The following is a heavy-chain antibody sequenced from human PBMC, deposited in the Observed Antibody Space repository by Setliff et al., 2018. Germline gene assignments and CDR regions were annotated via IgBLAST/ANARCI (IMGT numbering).Heavy chain of an antibody. CDR1: GGTFSSYA. D-gene: IGHD3-22*01. J-gene: IGHJ6*03. V-gene: IGHV1-69*13. Sequence: SVKVSCKASGGTFSSYAISWVRQAPGQGLEWMGGIIPIFGTANYAQKFQGRVTITADESTSTAYMELSSLRSEDTAVYYCARGPQKFYSDTSGYYYDALYYYYM. CDR2: IIPIFGTA. CDR3: ARGPQKFYSDTSGYYYDALYYYYM.